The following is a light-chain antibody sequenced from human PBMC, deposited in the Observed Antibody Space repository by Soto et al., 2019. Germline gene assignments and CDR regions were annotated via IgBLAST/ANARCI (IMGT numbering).Light chain of an antibody. CDR3: AAWDDSLSGLV. V-gene: IGLV1-44*01. CDR1: SSNIGSNT. J-gene: IGLJ2*01. CDR2: SNS. Sequence: QSVLTQPPSASGTPGQRVTISCSGSSSNIGSNTVNWYQQFPKTAPKLLIYSNSQRPSGVPDRFSGSKSGTSASLAISGLQSEDEADYYCAAWDDSLSGLVFGGGTKLTVL.